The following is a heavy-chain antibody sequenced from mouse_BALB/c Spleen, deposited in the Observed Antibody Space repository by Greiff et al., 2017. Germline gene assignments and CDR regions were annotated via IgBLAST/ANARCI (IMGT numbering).Heavy chain of an antibody. CDR2: IWGDGST. CDR3: AREGAGSSYGGYFDV. Sequence: QVQLKESGPGLVAPSQSLSITCTVSGFSLTGYGVNWVRQPPGKGLEWLGMIWGDGSTDYNSALKSRLSISKDNSKSQVFLKMNSLQTDDTARYYCAREGAGSSYGGYFDVWGAGTTVTVSS. J-gene: IGHJ1*01. D-gene: IGHD1-1*01. CDR1: GFSLTGYG. V-gene: IGHV2-6-7*01.